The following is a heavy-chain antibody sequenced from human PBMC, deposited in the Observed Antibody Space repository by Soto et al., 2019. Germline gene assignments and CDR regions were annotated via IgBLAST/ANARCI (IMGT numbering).Heavy chain of an antibody. Sequence: SVKVSWKASGFTFTSSAFQWVRQARGQRLEWIGWIAVGSGYTNYAQRFQDRVTLTRDMSTATTYMELSRLTSEDTAIYYCAADATAWQQMVPSDYWGQGTLVTVSS. J-gene: IGHJ4*02. D-gene: IGHD2-8*01. V-gene: IGHV1-58*01. CDR1: GFTFTSSA. CDR3: AADATAWQQMVPSDY. CDR2: IAVGSGYT.